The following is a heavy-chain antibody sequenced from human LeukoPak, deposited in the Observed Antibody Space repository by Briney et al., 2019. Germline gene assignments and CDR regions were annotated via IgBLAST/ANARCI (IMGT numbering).Heavy chain of an antibody. CDR3: ARVGSGIQLDY. D-gene: IGHD5-18*01. V-gene: IGHV3-66*01. CDR2: IYSGGST. CDR1: GLTVSSNY. Sequence: GGSLRLSCAASGLTVSSNYMSWVRQAPGKGLEWVSVIYSGGSTYYADSVKGRFTISRDNSKNTLYLQMNSLRAEDTAVYYCARVGSGIQLDYWGQGTLVTVSS. J-gene: IGHJ4*02.